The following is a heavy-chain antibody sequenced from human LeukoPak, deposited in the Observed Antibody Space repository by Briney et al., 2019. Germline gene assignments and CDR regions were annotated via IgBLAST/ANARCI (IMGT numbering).Heavy chain of an antibody. CDR2: IKPDNGDT. CDR1: GYTFTDSY. V-gene: IGHV1-2*02. Sequence: XSVKVSCKASGYTFTDSYIHWLRQAPRQGLEWMGWIKPDNGDTNYVQKFQGRVTMTRDTSISTAYLELTKLRSDDAAVYYCARAVDSSSSWSDWFDPWGQGTLVTVSS. D-gene: IGHD6-13*01. J-gene: IGHJ5*02. CDR3: ARAVDSSSSWSDWFDP.